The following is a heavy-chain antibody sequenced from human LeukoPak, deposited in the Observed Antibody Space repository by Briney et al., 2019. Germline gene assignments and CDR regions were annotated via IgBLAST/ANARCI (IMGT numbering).Heavy chain of an antibody. Sequence: SETLSLTCTVSGASISSHHWTWIRQPPGKGLEWIGFIYYSGTTHYNPSLKSRVTMSVATSNNQFSLRLSSVTAADTAIYYCARHSGGSPHYFDHWGQGALVTVSS. CDR1: GASISSHH. J-gene: IGHJ4*02. V-gene: IGHV4-59*08. CDR3: ARHSGGSPHYFDH. CDR2: IYYSGTT. D-gene: IGHD1-26*01.